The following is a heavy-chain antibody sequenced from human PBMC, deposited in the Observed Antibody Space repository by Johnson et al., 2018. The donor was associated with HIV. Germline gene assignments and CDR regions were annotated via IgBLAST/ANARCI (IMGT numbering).Heavy chain of an antibody. CDR2: VSGSGGST. CDR1: GFTFSSYS. D-gene: IGHD5-18*01. CDR3: ARAGPAESGTARVAFDI. J-gene: IGHJ3*02. V-gene: IGHV3-23*01. Sequence: VLLLESGGGLVKPGGSLRLSCAASGFTFSSYSMTWVRQATGKGLEWVSVVSGSGGSTYYADSVKGRFTISRDNSKNTLYLQMGSLRAEDMAVYYCARAGPAESGTARVAFDIWGQGTMVTVSS.